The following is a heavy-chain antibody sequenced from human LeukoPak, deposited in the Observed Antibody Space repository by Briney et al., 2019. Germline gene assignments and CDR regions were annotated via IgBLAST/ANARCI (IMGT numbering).Heavy chain of an antibody. CDR3: AKLVGGLPFDL. D-gene: IGHD1-26*01. CDR2: ISGSGDTT. CDR1: GFTFSSYA. V-gene: IGHV3-23*01. J-gene: IGHJ3*01. Sequence: PGGSLRLSCVASGFTFSSYAMSWVRQARGKGLEWVSTISGSGDTTYYADSVKGRFTISRDNSKNSLYLQMNSLRVEDTALYYCAKLVGGLPFDLWARGQWSPSLQ.